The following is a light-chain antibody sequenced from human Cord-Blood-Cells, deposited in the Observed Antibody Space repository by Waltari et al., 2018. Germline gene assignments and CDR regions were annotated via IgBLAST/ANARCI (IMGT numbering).Light chain of an antibody. CDR3: QQYNNWPPFT. CDR1: QSVSSN. Sequence: EIVMTQSPATLSVSXGXRATLSCRASQSVSSNLAWYQQKPGQAPRLLIYGASTRATGIPARFSGSGSGTEFTLTISSLQSEDFAVYYCQQYNNWPPFTFGPGTKVDIK. V-gene: IGKV3-15*01. J-gene: IGKJ3*01. CDR2: GAS.